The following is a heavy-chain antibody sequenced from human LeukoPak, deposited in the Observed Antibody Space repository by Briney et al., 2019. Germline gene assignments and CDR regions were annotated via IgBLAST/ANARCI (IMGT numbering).Heavy chain of an antibody. V-gene: IGHV4-38-2*02. CDR1: GYSISSGYY. CDR3: ARESIFTMVRGVTNWFDP. CDR2: IYHSGST. D-gene: IGHD3-10*01. Sequence: SETLSLTCTVSGYSISSGYYWGWIRQPPGKGLEWIGSIYHSGSTYYNPSLKSRVTISVDTSKNQFSLKLSSVTAADTAVYYCARESIFTMVRGVTNWFDPWGQGTLVTVSS. J-gene: IGHJ5*02.